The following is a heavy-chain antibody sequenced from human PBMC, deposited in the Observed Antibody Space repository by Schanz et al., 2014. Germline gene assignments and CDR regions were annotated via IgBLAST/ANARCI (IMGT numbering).Heavy chain of an antibody. CDR2: ISYHGSER. D-gene: IGHD3-22*01. V-gene: IGHV3-30*18. CDR1: GFSFSDYG. Sequence: VHLVESGGGVVQPGRSLRLSCAGSGFSFSDYGMHWVRQAPGRGLEWVAVISYHGSERYYADSVKGRFTISRDNSKNTLYLQMNSLRTEDTAVYFCAKSYDTSGYSGFDYWGQGTLVTVSS. J-gene: IGHJ4*02. CDR3: AKSYDTSGYSGFDY.